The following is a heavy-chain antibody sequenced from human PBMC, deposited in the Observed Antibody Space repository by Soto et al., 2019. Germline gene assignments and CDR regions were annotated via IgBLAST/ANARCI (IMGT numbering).Heavy chain of an antibody. Sequence: SETLSLTCTVSGGSISSSSYYWGWIRQPPGKGLEWIGSIYYSGSTYYNPSLKSRVTISVDTSKNQFSLKLGSWTAADTAVYYCARLWVDTATPIDYWGQGTLVTVSS. V-gene: IGHV4-39*01. CDR1: GGSISSSSYY. J-gene: IGHJ4*02. D-gene: IGHD5-18*01. CDR2: IYYSGST. CDR3: ARLWVDTATPIDY.